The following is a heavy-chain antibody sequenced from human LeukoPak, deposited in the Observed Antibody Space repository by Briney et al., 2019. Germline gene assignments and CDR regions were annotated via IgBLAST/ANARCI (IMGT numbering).Heavy chain of an antibody. CDR1: GFTFSSYG. Sequence: GGSLRLSCAVSGFTFSSYGMHWVRQAPGKGLEWVAFIRYDGSTKYYADSAKGRFTISRDNSKNTPYLQMNSLRAEDTAVYYCATTSSSIPFGGQGALVTVSS. J-gene: IGHJ4*02. V-gene: IGHV3-30*02. CDR2: IRYDGSTK. D-gene: IGHD6-13*01. CDR3: ATTSSSIPF.